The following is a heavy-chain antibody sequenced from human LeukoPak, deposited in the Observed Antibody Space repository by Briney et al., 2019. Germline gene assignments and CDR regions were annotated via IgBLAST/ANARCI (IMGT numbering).Heavy chain of an antibody. CDR3: AKDEVRLNDLSIYGETWFDP. J-gene: IGHJ5*02. V-gene: IGHV4-4*07. Sequence: PSETLSLTCSVSGGSVSGYYWSWIRQPAGKGLEWIGHIYSSGSTDYNPSLKSRVTIAIDTSSNQLSLKLTSVTAADTAMYYCAKDEVRLNDLSIYGETWFDPWGQGILVTVSS. CDR1: GGSVSGYY. CDR2: IYSSGST. D-gene: IGHD1-1*01.